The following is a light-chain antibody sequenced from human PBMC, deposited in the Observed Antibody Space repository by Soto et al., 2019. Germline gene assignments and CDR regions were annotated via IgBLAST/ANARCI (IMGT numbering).Light chain of an antibody. CDR3: QQYTGPPTT. V-gene: IGKV3-20*01. J-gene: IGKJ5*01. CDR2: GAS. Sequence: EIILTQSPDTLSLSPGERATLSFGASQTVSSNYLAWCQQRPGQAPRLLIYGASTRAAGIPDRFSGSGSGTDFTLTITRLEPEDSAVYFCQQYTGPPTTFGQGTRLEI. CDR1: QTVSSNY.